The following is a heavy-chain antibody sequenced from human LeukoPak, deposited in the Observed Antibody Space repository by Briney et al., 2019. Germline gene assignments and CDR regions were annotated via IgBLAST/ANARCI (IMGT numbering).Heavy chain of an antibody. CDR2: ISGSGGST. V-gene: IGHV3-23*01. CDR1: GFTFRHYA. Sequence: GGSLRLSCAASGFTFRHYAMTWVRQAPGKGLEWVSAISGSGGSTYYADSVKGRFTISRDNSKNTLYLQMNSLRAEDTAVYYCAKTRERMVRGVLDYWGQGTLVTVSS. D-gene: IGHD3-10*01. CDR3: AKTRERMVRGVLDY. J-gene: IGHJ4*02.